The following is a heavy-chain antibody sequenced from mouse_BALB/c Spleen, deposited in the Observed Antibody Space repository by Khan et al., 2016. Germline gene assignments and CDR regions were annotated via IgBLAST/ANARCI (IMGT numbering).Heavy chain of an antibody. D-gene: IGHD2-2*01. Sequence: QVQLKQSGAELVKPGASVKMSCKASGYTFTSYNMHWVKQTPGQGLEWIGAIYPGNGDTSYNQKFKGKATFTADKSSSTAYMQLSSLTSEDSAVYYCAQSNDGYDGAWFAYWGQGTLVTVSA. V-gene: IGHV1-12*01. CDR1: GYTFTSYN. CDR3: AQSNDGYDGAWFAY. J-gene: IGHJ3*01. CDR2: IYPGNGDT.